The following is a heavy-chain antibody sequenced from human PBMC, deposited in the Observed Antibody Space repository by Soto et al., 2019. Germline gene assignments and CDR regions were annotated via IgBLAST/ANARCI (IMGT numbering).Heavy chain of an antibody. V-gene: IGHV1-2*02. CDR3: ARGWVEEAFDI. CDR2: INPKFGDT. Sequence: QVQLVQSGAEVKEPGDSVRVSCEASGYTFTAYHIHWVRQAPGQGLEWMGWINPKFGDTTYAQDFQGRVSMTRDMSISTVYMELSRLTSDDTAIYYCARGWVEEAFDIWGQGTLVTMSS. J-gene: IGHJ3*02. CDR1: GYTFTAYH. D-gene: IGHD2-15*01.